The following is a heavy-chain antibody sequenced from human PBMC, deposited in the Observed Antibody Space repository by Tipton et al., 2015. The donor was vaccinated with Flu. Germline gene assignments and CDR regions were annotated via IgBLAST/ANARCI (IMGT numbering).Heavy chain of an antibody. CDR2: INQSGST. CDR1: GGSFSGYY. J-gene: IGHJ3*02. D-gene: IGHD2-15*01. CDR3: ARGLGVVVAVAFDI. Sequence: GLVKPSETLALTCAVYGGSFSGYYWSWIRQPPGKGLEWIGEINQSGSTNYNPSLKSRVTISVDTSKNQFSLKLSSVTASDTSVYYCARGLGVVVAVAFDICGPRDNDHRLF. V-gene: IGHV4-34*01.